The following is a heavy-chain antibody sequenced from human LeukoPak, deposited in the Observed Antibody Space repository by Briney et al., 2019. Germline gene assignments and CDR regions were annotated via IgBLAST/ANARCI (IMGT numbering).Heavy chain of an antibody. D-gene: IGHD3-9*01. J-gene: IGHJ4*02. Sequence: SETLSLTCTVSGGSISSSSYYWGWIRQPPGKGLEWIGSIYYSGSAYYNPSLKSRVTISVDTSKNQFSLKLSSVTAADTAVYYCARQVFDWLIICYFDYWGQGTLVTVSS. CDR1: GGSISSSSYY. V-gene: IGHV4-39*01. CDR3: ARQVFDWLIICYFDY. CDR2: IYYSGSA.